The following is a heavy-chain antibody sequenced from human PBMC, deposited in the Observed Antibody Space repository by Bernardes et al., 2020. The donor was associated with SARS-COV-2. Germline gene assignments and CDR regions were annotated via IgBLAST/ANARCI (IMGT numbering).Heavy chain of an antibody. CDR3: AKVIGDLGELSFRALLVGSLDY. CDR2: ISYDGSNK. V-gene: IGHV3-30*18. D-gene: IGHD3-16*02. Sequence: GGSLRLSCAASGFTFSSYGMHWVRQAPGKGLEWVAVISYDGSNKEYADSVKGRFTISRDNSKSTLYLQMNSLRAEDTAVYYCAKVIGDLGELSFRALLVGSLDYWGQGTLVTVSS. CDR1: GFTFSSYG. J-gene: IGHJ4*02.